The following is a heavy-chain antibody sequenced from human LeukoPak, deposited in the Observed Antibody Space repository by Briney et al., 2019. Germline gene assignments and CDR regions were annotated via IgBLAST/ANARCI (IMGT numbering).Heavy chain of an antibody. CDR3: ARHRFGHLFDY. Sequence: SETLSLTCTVSGDSISGYYWSWIRQPPGKGLEWIGYVYHTGHTHYSPSLKSRVTVSLDTSRNQVSLILSSVTTADTAVYYCARHRFGHLFDYWGQGTLVFVSS. CDR1: GDSISGYY. J-gene: IGHJ4*02. D-gene: IGHD3-16*01. V-gene: IGHV4-59*01. CDR2: VYHTGHT.